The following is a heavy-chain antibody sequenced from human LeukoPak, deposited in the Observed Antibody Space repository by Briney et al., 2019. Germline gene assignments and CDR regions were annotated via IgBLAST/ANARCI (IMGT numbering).Heavy chain of an antibody. CDR3: ARHLSGITGYTYGRGIDY. V-gene: IGHV4-4*07. Sequence: PSETLSLTCTVSGGSISSYHWSWIRQPAGKGLEWIGHIYTPGSTKYNPSLKSRVTMSVDTSKNQFSLKLSSVTAADTAVYYCARHLSGITGYTYGRGIDYWGQGTLLTVSS. CDR1: GGSISSYH. J-gene: IGHJ4*02. CDR2: IYTPGST. D-gene: IGHD5-18*01.